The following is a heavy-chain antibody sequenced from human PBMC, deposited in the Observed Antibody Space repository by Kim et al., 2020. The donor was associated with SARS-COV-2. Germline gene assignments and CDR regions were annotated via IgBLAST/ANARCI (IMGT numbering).Heavy chain of an antibody. V-gene: IGHV4-39*01. J-gene: IGHJ2*01. CDR2: T. Sequence: TSSTPALQVRVTISLDTSKNRFSLRLRSVTAADAAVYYCARHLRNWYFDLWGRGTLVTVSS. CDR3: ARHLRNWYFDL.